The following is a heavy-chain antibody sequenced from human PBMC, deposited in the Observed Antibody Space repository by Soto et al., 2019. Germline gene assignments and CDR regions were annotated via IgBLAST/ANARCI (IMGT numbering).Heavy chain of an antibody. J-gene: IGHJ4*02. CDR2: ISAYNGNT. CDR1: GYTFTSYG. V-gene: IGHV1-18*04. CDR3: ARMVYRGGPTDY. Sequence: ASVKVSCKASGYTFTSYGISWVRQAPGQGLEWMGWISAYNGNTNYAQKLQGRVTVTTDTSTSTAYMELRSLRSDDTAVYYCARMVYRGGPTDYWGQATLVTVSS. D-gene: IGHD6-19*01.